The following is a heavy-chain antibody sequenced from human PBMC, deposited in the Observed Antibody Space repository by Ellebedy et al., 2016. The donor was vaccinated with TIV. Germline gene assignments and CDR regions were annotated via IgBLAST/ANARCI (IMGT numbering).Heavy chain of an antibody. Sequence: SETLSLTCTVSGYSISSGYYWGWIRQPPGKGLEWIGSIYYTGTTYYTPSLKSRVTISINTSKNQFSLKLTSVTAPDTAVYYCARGPVLYNFDAFDIWGQGTVVTVSS. CDR3: ARGPVLYNFDAFDI. CDR2: IYYTGTT. D-gene: IGHD1-1*01. CDR1: GYSISSGYY. J-gene: IGHJ3*02. V-gene: IGHV4-38-2*02.